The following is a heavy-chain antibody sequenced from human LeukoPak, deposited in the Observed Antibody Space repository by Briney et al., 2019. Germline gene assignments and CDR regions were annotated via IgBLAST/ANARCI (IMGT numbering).Heavy chain of an antibody. CDR3: ARGGYSGTYAFDY. V-gene: IGHV4-59*01. CDR2: IHYSGST. Sequence: SETLSLTCTVSGASIRSYYWSWIRQPPGKGLEWIGYIHYSGSTNYNPSLKSRVTISIDTSKNQFSLKLSSVTAADTAVYYCARGGYSGTYAFDYWGQGTLVTVSS. CDR1: GASIRSYY. D-gene: IGHD1-26*01. J-gene: IGHJ4*02.